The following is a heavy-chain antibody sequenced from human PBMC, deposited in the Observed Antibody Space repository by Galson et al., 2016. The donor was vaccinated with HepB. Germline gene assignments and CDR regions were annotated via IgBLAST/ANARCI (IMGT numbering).Heavy chain of an antibody. CDR1: GFTLSSYA. V-gene: IGHV3-23*01. CDR2: ISGDGDST. J-gene: IGHJ2*01. D-gene: IGHD3-16*02. Sequence: SLRLSCAASGFTLSSYAMSWVRQAPGKGLEWVSGISGDGDSTNYADSVKGRFTISRDNSKNTLYLQMTSLRAEDTAVYYCAKSGSAFGGFIVHWYFDLWGRGTLVTVSS. CDR3: AKSGSAFGGFIVHWYFDL.